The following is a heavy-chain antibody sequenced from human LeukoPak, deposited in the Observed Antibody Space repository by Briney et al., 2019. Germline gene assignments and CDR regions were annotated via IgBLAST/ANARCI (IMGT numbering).Heavy chain of an antibody. V-gene: IGHV3-21*01. J-gene: IGHJ5*02. CDR1: GFTFSSYS. CDR2: ISSSSSYI. D-gene: IGHD3-9*01. Sequence: GGSLRLSCAASGFTFSSYSMNWVRQAPGKGLEWVSSISSSSSYIYYADSVKGRFTISRDNATNSLYLQMNSLRAEDTAVYYCARSYVDWLSGGTGFNWLGPWGQGTLVTVSS. CDR3: ARSYVDWLSGGTGFNWLGP.